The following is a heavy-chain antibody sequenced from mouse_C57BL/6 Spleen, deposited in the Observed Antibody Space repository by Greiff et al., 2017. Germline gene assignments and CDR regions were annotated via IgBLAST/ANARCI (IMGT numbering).Heavy chain of an antibody. Sequence: VKLMESGAELVRPGASVKLSCKASGYTFTDYYINWVKQRPGQGLEWIARIYPGSGNTYYNEKFKGKATLTAEKSSSTAYMQLSSLTSEDSAVYFCARDRGFAYWGQGTLVTVSA. V-gene: IGHV1-76*01. J-gene: IGHJ3*01. CDR3: ARDRGFAY. CDR2: IYPGSGNT. CDR1: GYTFTDYY.